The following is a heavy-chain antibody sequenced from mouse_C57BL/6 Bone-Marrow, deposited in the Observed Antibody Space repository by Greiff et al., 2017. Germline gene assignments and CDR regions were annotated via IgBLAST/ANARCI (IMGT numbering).Heavy chain of an antibody. V-gene: IGHV10-1*01. J-gene: IGHJ4*01. CDR3: VRSYYYYAMDY. CDR1: GFSFNTYA. CDR2: IRSKSNNYAT. Sequence: DVMLVESGGGLVQPKGSLKLSCAASGFSFNTYAMNWVRQAPGKGLEWVARIRSKSNNYATYYADSVKDRFTISRDDSESMLYLQMNNLKTEDTAMYYCVRSYYYYAMDYWGQGTSVTVSS. D-gene: IGHD2-10*01.